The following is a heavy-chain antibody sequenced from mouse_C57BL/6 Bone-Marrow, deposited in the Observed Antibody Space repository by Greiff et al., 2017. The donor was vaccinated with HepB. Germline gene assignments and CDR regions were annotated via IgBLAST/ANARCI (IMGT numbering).Heavy chain of an antibody. V-gene: IGHV10-1*01. D-gene: IGHD2-4*01. CDR3: VRKDYDYDVLDY. CDR2: IRSKSNNYAT. J-gene: IGHJ2*01. Sequence: EVQGVESGGGLVQPKGSLKLSCAASGFSFNTYAMNWVRQAPGKGLEWVARIRSKSNNYATYYADSVKDRFTISRDDSESMLYLQMNNLKTEDTAVYYCVRKDYDYDVLDYWGQGTTLTVSS. CDR1: GFSFNTYA.